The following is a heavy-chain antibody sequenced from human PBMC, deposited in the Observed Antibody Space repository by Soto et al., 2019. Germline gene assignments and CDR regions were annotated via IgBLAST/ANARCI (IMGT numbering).Heavy chain of an antibody. D-gene: IGHD3-22*01. Sequence: GLFCTSYVFTFTSCSMHRIGQAQGPGLEWISTITADGGGTFYADSVNGSFTISRYNSKNTLYLQMANLRAEDADLYYYAKDRDGSGYHDFDCWGQGTPVTVSS. CDR2: ITADGGGT. CDR3: AKDRDGSGYHDFDC. CDR1: VFTFTSCS. V-gene: IGHV3-23*01. J-gene: IGHJ4*02.